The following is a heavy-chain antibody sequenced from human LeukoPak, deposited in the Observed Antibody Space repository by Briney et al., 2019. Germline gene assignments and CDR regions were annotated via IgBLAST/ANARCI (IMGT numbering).Heavy chain of an antibody. D-gene: IGHD3-3*01. Sequence: SETLSLTCAVYGGSFSGYYWSWIRQPPGKGLEWIGEINHSGSTNYNPSLKSRVTISVDTSKNQFSLKLSSVTAADTAVYYCARQLGFLALTGWFDPWGQGTLVTVSS. CDR2: INHSGST. J-gene: IGHJ5*02. V-gene: IGHV4-34*01. CDR1: GGSFSGYY. CDR3: ARQLGFLALTGWFDP.